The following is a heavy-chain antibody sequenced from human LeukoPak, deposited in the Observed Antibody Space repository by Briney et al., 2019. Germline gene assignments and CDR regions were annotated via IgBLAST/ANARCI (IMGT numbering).Heavy chain of an antibody. CDR1: GGSISSYY. V-gene: IGHV4-4*07. D-gene: IGHD2-2*01. Sequence: SETLSLTCTVSGGSISSYYWSWIRQPAGKGLEWIGRIYTSGSTNYNPSLKSRVTISVDTSKNQFSLKLSSVTAADTAVYYCARDEGLGYCSSTSCYRSRAFDIWGQGTMVTVSS. CDR2: IYTSGST. CDR3: ARDEGLGYCSSTSCYRSRAFDI. J-gene: IGHJ3*02.